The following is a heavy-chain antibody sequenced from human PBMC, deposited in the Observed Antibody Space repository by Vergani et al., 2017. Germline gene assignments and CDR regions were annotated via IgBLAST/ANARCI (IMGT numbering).Heavy chain of an antibody. D-gene: IGHD3-22*01. CDR3: AREYYDSSGYYYRTPLLRLSY. Sequence: QVQLVQSGAEVKKPGSSVKVSCKASGGTFSSYAISWVRQAPEQGLEWMGGIIPIFGTANYAQKFQGRVTITADESTSTAYMELSSLRSEDTDVYYCAREYYDSSGYYYRTPLLRLSYWGQGTLVTVSS. J-gene: IGHJ4*02. CDR2: IIPIFGTA. CDR1: GGTFSSYA. V-gene: IGHV1-69*12.